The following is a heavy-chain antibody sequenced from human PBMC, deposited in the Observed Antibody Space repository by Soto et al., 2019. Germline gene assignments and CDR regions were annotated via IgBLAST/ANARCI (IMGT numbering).Heavy chain of an antibody. D-gene: IGHD3-3*01. Sequence: SETLSLTCTVSGGSISSYYWSWIRQPPGKGLEWIGYIYYSGSTNYNPSLKSRVTISVDTSKNQFSLKLSSVTAADTAVYYCARMHPGGVLRFLEWSRGPNYYYYIDVWGKRTTVTFSS. CDR1: GGSISSYY. CDR3: ARMHPGGVLRFLEWSRGPNYYYYIDV. J-gene: IGHJ6*03. V-gene: IGHV4-59*08. CDR2: IYYSGST.